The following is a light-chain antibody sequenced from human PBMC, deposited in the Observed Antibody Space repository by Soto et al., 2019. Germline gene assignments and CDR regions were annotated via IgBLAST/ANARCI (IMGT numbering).Light chain of an antibody. CDR3: HQYHGSPLLS. Sequence: EIVLTQSPGTLSLSPGERATLSCRASQSVSSNYLAWYQQNPGQAPRLLIYGASVRATGIPDRFKGSGAGTDFGLTISRLESEDVAVYYCHQYHGSPLLSFGPGTKVDIK. CDR1: QSVSSNY. V-gene: IGKV3-20*01. J-gene: IGKJ3*01. CDR2: GAS.